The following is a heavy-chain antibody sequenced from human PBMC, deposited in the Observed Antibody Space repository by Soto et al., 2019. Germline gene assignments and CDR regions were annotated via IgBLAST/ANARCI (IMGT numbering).Heavy chain of an antibody. D-gene: IGHD4-17*01. CDR3: ARVRLPVRSMRSRDAYFEY. V-gene: IGHV1-18*04. CDR1: GYTFTSYG. J-gene: IGHJ4*02. CDR2: ISAYNGNT. Sequence: ASVKVSCQASGYTFTSYGISWVRQAPGQGLEWMGWISAYNGNTNYAQKLQGRVTMTTDTSTSKAYMELRSLRSDDTAVYYCARVRLPVRSMRSRDAYFEYWGQGTLVSVS.